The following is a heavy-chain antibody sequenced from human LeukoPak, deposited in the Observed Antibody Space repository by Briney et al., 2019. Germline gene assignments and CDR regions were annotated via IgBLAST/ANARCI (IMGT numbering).Heavy chain of an antibody. CDR2: ISGSGGST. Sequence: GGSLRLSCAASGFTFSSYAMSWVRQAPGKGLEWVSAISGSGGSTYCADSVKGRFTISRDNSKNTLYLQMNSLRAEDTAVYYCAKGLGSGSYYYDYWGQGTLVTVSS. J-gene: IGHJ4*02. V-gene: IGHV3-23*01. D-gene: IGHD3-10*01. CDR3: AKGLGSGSYYYDY. CDR1: GFTFSSYA.